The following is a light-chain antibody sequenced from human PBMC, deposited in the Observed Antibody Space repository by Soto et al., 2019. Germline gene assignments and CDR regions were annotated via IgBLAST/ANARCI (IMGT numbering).Light chain of an antibody. CDR1: SSNIGSNY. Sequence: QSVLTQPPSASGTPGQRVTISCSGSSSNIGSNYVNWYQQIPGTAPNLLIYRNGQRPSGVPDRFSGSKSGTSASLAISGVRSEEEADYYCGVWDGSVRGWVFGGGTKLTVL. V-gene: IGLV1-47*01. CDR2: RNG. CDR3: GVWDGSVRGWV. J-gene: IGLJ3*02.